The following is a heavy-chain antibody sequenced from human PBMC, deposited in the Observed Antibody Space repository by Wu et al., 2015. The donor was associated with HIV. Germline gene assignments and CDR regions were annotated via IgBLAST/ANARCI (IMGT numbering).Heavy chain of an antibody. V-gene: IGHV1-69*13. Sequence: QVHLVQSGAEVKKPGSSVKVSCKASGGTFSSYGISWVRQAPGQGLEWMGRIIPSFGTANYAQKFQGRVTITADESTSTAYMELSSLRSEDTAVYYCARDELHYYDSSGYPHDAFVSLGPKGQWSPSLQ. CDR3: ARDELHYYDSSGYPHDAFVS. CDR1: GGTFSSYG. D-gene: IGHD3-22*01. J-gene: IGHJ3*01. CDR2: IIPSFGTA.